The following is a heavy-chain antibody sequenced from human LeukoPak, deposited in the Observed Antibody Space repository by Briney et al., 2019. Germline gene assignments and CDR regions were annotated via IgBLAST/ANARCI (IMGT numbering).Heavy chain of an antibody. J-gene: IGHJ4*02. CDR3: ARTLKPELRYFDWLPYYFDY. CDR2: INHSGST. Sequence: SETLSLTCAVYGGSFSGYYWSWIRQPPGKGLERIGEINHSGSTNYNPSLKSRVTISVDTSKNQFSLKLSSVTAADTAVYYCARTLKPELRYFDWLPYYFDYWGQGTLVTVSS. CDR1: GGSFSGYY. V-gene: IGHV4-34*01. D-gene: IGHD3-9*01.